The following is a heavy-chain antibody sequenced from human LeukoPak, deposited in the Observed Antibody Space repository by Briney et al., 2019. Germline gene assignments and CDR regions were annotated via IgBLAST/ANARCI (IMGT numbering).Heavy chain of an antibody. Sequence: SETLSLTCSVLDGSISSNYWSWIRQPPGKGLEWIGYIYYSGSTNYNPSLKSRVTISVDTSKNQFSLKLSSVTAADTAVYYCARSYEFWSGYDFDYWGQGTLVTVS. J-gene: IGHJ4*02. CDR1: DGSISSNY. D-gene: IGHD3-3*01. CDR3: ARSYEFWSGYDFDY. V-gene: IGHV4-59*01. CDR2: IYYSGST.